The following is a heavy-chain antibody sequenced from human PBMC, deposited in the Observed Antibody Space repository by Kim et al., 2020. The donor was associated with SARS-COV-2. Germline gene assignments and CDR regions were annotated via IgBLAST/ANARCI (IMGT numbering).Heavy chain of an antibody. V-gene: IGHV4-59*01. CDR2: IYYSGST. CDR3: ARVYYGSGSYYALDI. J-gene: IGHJ3*02. Sequence: SETLSLTYTVSGGSISSYYWSWIRQPPGKGLEWIGYIYYSGSTNYNPSLKSRVTISVDTPKNQFSLKLSSVTAADTAVYYCARVYYGSGSYYALDIWGQGTMVTVS. CDR1: GGSISSYY. D-gene: IGHD3-10*01.